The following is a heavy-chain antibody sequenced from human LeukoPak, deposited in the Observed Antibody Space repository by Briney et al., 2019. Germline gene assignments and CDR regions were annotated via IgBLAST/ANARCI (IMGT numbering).Heavy chain of an antibody. CDR1: GGSFSGYY. Sequence: PSETLSLTCAVYGGSFSGYYLIWIRQPPGKGLEWIGGINHSGSTNYNPSLKSRFTISVDTSNNQFSLKLSSVTAADTAVYYCARGGPDLRWVFEYWGQGTLFTVSS. J-gene: IGHJ4*02. V-gene: IGHV4-34*01. CDR2: INHSGST. D-gene: IGHD4-23*01. CDR3: ARGGPDLRWVFEY.